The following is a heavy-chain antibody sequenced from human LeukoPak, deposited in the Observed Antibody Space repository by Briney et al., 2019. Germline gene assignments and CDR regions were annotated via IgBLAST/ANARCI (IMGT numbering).Heavy chain of an antibody. V-gene: IGHV1-2*02. CDR3: ARDYGDSSGHYYYYYMDV. CDR1: GYTFTVYF. CDR2: INPNSGGT. Sequence: VASVKVSCKASGYTFTVYFMHWVRQAPGQGLEWMGWINPNSGGTNYAQRFQGRVTMTRDTSISTAYMELSRLRSDDTAVYYCARDYGDSSGHYYYYYMDVWGDGTTVTVSS. J-gene: IGHJ6*03. D-gene: IGHD4-17*01.